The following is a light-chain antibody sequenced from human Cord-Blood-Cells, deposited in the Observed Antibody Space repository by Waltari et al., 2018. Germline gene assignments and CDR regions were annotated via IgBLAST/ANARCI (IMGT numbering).Light chain of an antibody. V-gene: IGKV1-33*01. CDR2: DAS. CDR3: QQYDNLPLT. Sequence: DIQMTQSPSSLSASVGDRVPITCQASQDISNYLNWYQQKPGKAPKLLIYDASNWETGVPSRFSGSGSGTDFTFTISSLQPEDIATYYCQQYDNLPLTFGGGTKVEIK. J-gene: IGKJ4*01. CDR1: QDISNY.